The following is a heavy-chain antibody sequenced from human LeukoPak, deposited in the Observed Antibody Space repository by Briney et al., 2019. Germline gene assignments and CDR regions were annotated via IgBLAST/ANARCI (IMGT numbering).Heavy chain of an antibody. V-gene: IGHV3-30-3*01. CDR2: ISYDGSNK. CDR3: ASREITFGGAKDY. Sequence: PGGSLRLSCEASGFTFSSYAMHWVRQAPGKGLEWVAVISYDGSNKYYADSVKGRFTISRDNSKNTLYLQMNSLRAEDTAVYYCASREITFGGAKDYWGQGTLVTVSS. CDR1: GFTFSSYA. J-gene: IGHJ4*02. D-gene: IGHD3-16*01.